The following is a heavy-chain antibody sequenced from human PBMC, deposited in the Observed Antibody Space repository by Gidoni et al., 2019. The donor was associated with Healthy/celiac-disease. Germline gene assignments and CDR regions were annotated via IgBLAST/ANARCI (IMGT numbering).Heavy chain of an antibody. CDR1: GYTFTSYD. J-gene: IGHJ6*02. D-gene: IGHD5-18*01. CDR3: ARGPRKYNYYYYGMDV. V-gene: IGHV1-8*01. Sequence: QVQRVQSGAAVKKTGASVKVSCQASGYTFTSYDINWVRQATGQGREWMGWMHPNSGNTGYAQKFQGSVTMTRNTSISTAYMELSSLRSEDTAVYYCARGPRKYNYYYYGMDVWGQGTTVTVSS. CDR2: MHPNSGNT.